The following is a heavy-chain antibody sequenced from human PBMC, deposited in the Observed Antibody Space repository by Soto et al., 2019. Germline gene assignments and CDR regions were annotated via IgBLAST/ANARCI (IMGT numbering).Heavy chain of an antibody. CDR3: ARSPTRTNYADCFDP. D-gene: IGHD4-17*01. CDR1: GFIVSSSY. V-gene: IGHV3-66*01. Sequence: EVQVVESGGGLVQSGGSLRLSCAASGFIVSSSYMSWVRQAPGKGLEWVAVKGRFTIYRDSSKNTLYLQMDSLRAEDTAVYYCARSPTRTNYADCFDPWGQGTLVTVSS. J-gene: IGHJ5*02.